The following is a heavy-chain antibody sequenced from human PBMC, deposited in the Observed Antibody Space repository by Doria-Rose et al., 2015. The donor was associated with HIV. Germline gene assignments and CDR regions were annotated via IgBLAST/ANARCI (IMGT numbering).Heavy chain of an antibody. J-gene: IGHJ4*02. Sequence: SGPVLVKPTETLTLTCTVSGVSLSSPGMGVSWIRQPPGKALEWLANIYSDDERSYKTSLKGSFTISRGTSKSQVVLTMTDMDPVDTATYYCARIKSSRWYHKYYFDFWGQGTLVIVSA. V-gene: IGHV2-26*01. CDR3: ARIKSSRWYHKYYFDF. CDR2: IYSDDER. D-gene: IGHD6-13*01. CDR1: GVSLSSPGMG.